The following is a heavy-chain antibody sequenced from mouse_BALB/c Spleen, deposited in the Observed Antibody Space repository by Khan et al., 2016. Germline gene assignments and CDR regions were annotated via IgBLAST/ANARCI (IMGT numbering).Heavy chain of an antibody. D-gene: IGHD1-1*01. Sequence: QVQLQQSGPELKKPGETVKISCKASGYTFTNYGMNWVKQAPGKGLKWMGWINTYTGEPTYADDFKGRFAFSLETSASTAYLQINNLKNEDMATYFCATYYLYYFDYWGQGTTLTVSS. V-gene: IGHV9-1*02. CDR1: GYTFTNYG. CDR2: INTYTGEP. CDR3: ATYYLYYFDY. J-gene: IGHJ2*01.